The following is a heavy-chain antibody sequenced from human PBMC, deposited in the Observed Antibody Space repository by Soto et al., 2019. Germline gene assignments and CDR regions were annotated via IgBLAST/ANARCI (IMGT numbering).Heavy chain of an antibody. J-gene: IGHJ4*02. CDR1: GYTFTSYG. CDR2: ISAYNGNT. V-gene: IGHV1-18*01. CDR3: ARDAIFGVVIINDYFDY. D-gene: IGHD3-3*01. Sequence: ASVKVSCKASGYTFTSYGISWVRQAPGQGLEWMGWISAYNGNTNYAQKPQGRVTMTTDTSTSTAYMELRSLRSDDTAVYYCARDAIFGVVIINDYFDYWGQGTLVTVSS.